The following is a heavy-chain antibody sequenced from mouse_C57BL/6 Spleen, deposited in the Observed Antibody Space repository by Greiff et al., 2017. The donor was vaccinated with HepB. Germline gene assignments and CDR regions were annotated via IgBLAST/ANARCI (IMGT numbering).Heavy chain of an antibody. CDR3: AREATGTGLLDC. J-gene: IGHJ2*01. Sequence: QVQLQQPGAELVKPGASVKLSCKASGYTFTSYWMHWVKQRPGQGLEWIGMIHPNSGSTNYNEKFKSKATLTVDKSSSTAYMQLSSLTSEDSAVYYCAREATGTGLLDCWGQGTTLTVSS. CDR1: GYTFTSYW. V-gene: IGHV1-64*01. D-gene: IGHD4-1*02. CDR2: IHPNSGST.